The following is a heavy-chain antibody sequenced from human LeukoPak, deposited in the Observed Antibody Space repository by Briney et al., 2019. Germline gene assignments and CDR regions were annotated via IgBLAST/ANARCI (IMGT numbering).Heavy chain of an antibody. Sequence: SETLSLTCTVSGGSISSYYWSWIRQPAGKGLEWIGRIYTSGSTNYNPSLKSRVTMSVDTSKNQFSLKLSSVTAADTAVYYCAREGKRHYDILTGYYSPLGPPDYWGQGTLVTVSS. J-gene: IGHJ4*02. CDR3: AREGKRHYDILTGYYSPLGPPDY. D-gene: IGHD3-9*01. CDR1: GGSISSYY. CDR2: IYTSGST. V-gene: IGHV4-4*07.